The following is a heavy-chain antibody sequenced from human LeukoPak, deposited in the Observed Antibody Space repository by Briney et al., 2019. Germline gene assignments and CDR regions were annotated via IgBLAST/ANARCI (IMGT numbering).Heavy chain of an antibody. CDR3: ARKYSSGWPN. Sequence: GESLNISCQRSGYSFTTYSIGWARQMPGKGLEWMGIIYPGDADTRYSTSFQGQVTISADKSINTAYLQWSSLKASDTAMYYCARKYSSGWPNWGQGTLVTVSS. CDR2: IYPGDADT. V-gene: IGHV5-51*01. J-gene: IGHJ4*02. CDR1: GYSFTTYS. D-gene: IGHD6-19*01.